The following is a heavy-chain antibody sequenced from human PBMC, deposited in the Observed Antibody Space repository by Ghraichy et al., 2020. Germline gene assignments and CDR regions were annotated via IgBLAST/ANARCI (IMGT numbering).Heavy chain of an antibody. CDR3: ARDLDGYGTIDY. V-gene: IGHV3-21*01. D-gene: IGHD5-24*01. Sequence: GGSLRLSCADSGFTFSNHIMNWVRQAPGKGLEWVSSISGSSSYMYYRDSVKGRFTISRDNAKNSLYLQMNSLRAEDTAMYYCARDLDGYGTIDYWGQGTLVTVSS. CDR2: ISGSSSYM. CDR1: GFTFSNHI. J-gene: IGHJ4*02.